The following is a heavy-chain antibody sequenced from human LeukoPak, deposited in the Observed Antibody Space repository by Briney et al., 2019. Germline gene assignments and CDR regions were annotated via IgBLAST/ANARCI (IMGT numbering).Heavy chain of an antibody. Sequence: SVKLSCKASGGTFSSYAISWVRQAPGQGLEWMGGIIPIFGTANYAQKFQGRVTITTDESTSTAHMELSSLRSEDTAVYYCAGSKVDTVYSYYMDVWGKGTTVTVSS. CDR1: GGTFSSYA. CDR3: AGSKVDTVYSYYMDV. D-gene: IGHD5-18*01. V-gene: IGHV1-69*05. J-gene: IGHJ6*03. CDR2: IIPIFGTA.